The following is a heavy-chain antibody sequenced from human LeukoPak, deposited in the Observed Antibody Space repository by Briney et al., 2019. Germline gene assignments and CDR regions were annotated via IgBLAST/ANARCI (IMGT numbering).Heavy chain of an antibody. V-gene: IGHV3-33*06. CDR2: IRSDGSSK. J-gene: IGHJ4*02. CDR3: AKWSGDYPSYYLDY. Sequence: GRSLRLSCAASGFTFRSYGLHWVRQAPGKGLEWVALIRSDGSSKNYADSVKGRFTISRDASKNTVYLQMNSLRAEDTAVYSCAKWSGDYPSYYLDYWGQGTLVTVSS. D-gene: IGHD4-17*01. CDR1: GFTFRSYG.